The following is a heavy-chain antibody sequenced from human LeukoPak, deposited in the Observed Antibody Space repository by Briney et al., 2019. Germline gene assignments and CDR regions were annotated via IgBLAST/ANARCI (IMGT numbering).Heavy chain of an antibody. V-gene: IGHV3-53*01. Sequence: PGGSLRLSCAASGFTVSSNYMSWVRQAPWKGLEWVSVIYSGGSTYYADSVKGRFTISRDNSKNTLYLQMNSLRAEDTAVYYCARDIAYDSSGYYSPHFDYWGQGTLVTVSS. CDR1: GFTVSSNY. J-gene: IGHJ4*02. D-gene: IGHD3-22*01. CDR3: ARDIAYDSSGYYSPHFDY. CDR2: IYSGGST.